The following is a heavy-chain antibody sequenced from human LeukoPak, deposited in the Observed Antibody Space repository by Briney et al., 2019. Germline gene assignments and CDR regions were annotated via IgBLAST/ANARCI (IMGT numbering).Heavy chain of an antibody. J-gene: IGHJ4*02. CDR2: ISGSGGST. V-gene: IGHV3-23*01. CDR1: GFTFSSYA. D-gene: IGHD2-15*01. CDR3: AKVAVPYCSGGSCYPNYFDY. Sequence: GGSLRLSCAASGFTFSSYAMSWVRQAPGKGLEWVSAISGSGGSTYYADSVKGRFTISRDNSKNTLYLQMNSLRAEDTAVYYCAKVAVPYCSGGSCYPNYFDYWGQGTLVTVSS.